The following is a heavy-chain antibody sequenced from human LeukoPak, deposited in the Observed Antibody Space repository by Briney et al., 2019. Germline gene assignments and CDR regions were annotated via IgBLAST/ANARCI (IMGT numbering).Heavy chain of an antibody. CDR3: ARDQKTAISFFGVATSHYGMDV. D-gene: IGHD3-3*01. CDR1: GYTFSSYY. J-gene: IGHJ6*02. Sequence: ASVKVSCKASGYTFSSYYMYWVRQAPGQGLEWMGIINPSDGSTSYAQKFQGRVTMTRDTSTSTVYMELSSLRSEDTAVYYCARDQKTAISFFGVATSHYGMDVWGQGTTVSVSS. CDR2: INPSDGST. V-gene: IGHV1-46*01.